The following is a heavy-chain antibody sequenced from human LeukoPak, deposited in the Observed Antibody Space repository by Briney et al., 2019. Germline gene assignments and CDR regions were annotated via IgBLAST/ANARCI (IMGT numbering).Heavy chain of an antibody. CDR1: GYTFSSYW. V-gene: IGHV3-7*01. J-gene: IGHJ4*02. CDR3: ARGSSAGASLRHDY. CDR2: IKQDGSEE. D-gene: IGHD1-26*01. Sequence: GGSLRLSCAASGYTFSSYWVSWVRQAPGKGLEWVANIKQDGSEENFVDSVKGRFTISRDNATKSLYLQMNSLRAEDTAVYYCARGSSAGASLRHDYWGQGTLVTVSS.